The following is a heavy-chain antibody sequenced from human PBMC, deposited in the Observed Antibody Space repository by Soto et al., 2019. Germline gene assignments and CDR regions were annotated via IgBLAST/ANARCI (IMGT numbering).Heavy chain of an antibody. D-gene: IGHD2-2*01. Sequence: QVQLQESGPGLVRPSETLSLTCTVSSGSVSSHSYYWSWIRQPPGKGLEWIGYIYYSGSTYYNPSLKSQVTISVATSKNQFSLKLRSVTAADTAVYYCARTYCSSASCYGLYYFGMDVWGQGTTVIVSS. CDR1: SGSVSSHSYY. J-gene: IGHJ6*02. CDR2: IYYSGST. V-gene: IGHV4-61*01. CDR3: ARTYCSSASCYGLYYFGMDV.